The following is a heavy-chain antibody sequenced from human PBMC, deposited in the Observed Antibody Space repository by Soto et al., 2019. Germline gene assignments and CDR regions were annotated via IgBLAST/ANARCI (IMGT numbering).Heavy chain of an antibody. CDR2: IYYSGRT. CDR1: GESISSSSYY. V-gene: IGHV4-39*07. CDR3: ATRDPGHY. J-gene: IGHJ4*02. Sequence: SETLSLTCIVSGESISSSSYYWGWIRQPPGKGLEWIGSIYYSGRTYYNPSFKSRVTISIDTSKNQFSLKLSSLRSEDTAVYYCATRDPGHYWGQGTLVTVSS.